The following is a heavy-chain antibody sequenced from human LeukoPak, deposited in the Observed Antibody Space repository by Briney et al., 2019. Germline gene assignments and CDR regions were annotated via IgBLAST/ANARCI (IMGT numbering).Heavy chain of an antibody. CDR3: ANPTTRAADY. CDR2: IRCDGSNK. V-gene: IGHV3-30*02. J-gene: IGHJ4*02. CDR1: GFTFSSYG. D-gene: IGHD6-25*01. Sequence: AGPLRLSCAASGFTFSSYGMHWVRQAPGKGLEWVAFIRCDGSNKYYADSVKGRFTISRDNSKNTLYLQMNSLRAEDTAVYYCANPTTRAADYWGQGTLVTVSS.